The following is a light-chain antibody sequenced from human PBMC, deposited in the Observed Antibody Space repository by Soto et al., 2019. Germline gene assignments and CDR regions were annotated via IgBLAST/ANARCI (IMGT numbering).Light chain of an antibody. CDR3: SSYTNINTRACV. CDR1: SGDIGSYNR. V-gene: IGLV2-14*01. CDR2: EVT. J-gene: IGLJ1*01. Sequence: QSVLTQPASVSGSPGQSITISCTGTSGDIGSYNRVYWYQQHLGKAPKLIIYEVTDRPSGVSNRFSGSKSGNTASLTISGLQAENEAEYYCSSYTNINTRACVFGTGTKVTVL.